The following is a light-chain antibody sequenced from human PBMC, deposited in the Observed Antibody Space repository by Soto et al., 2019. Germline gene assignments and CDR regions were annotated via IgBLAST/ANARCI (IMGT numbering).Light chain of an antibody. CDR3: QQYNNWPQT. V-gene: IGKV3-15*01. J-gene: IGKJ1*01. CDR2: GAS. Sequence: EIVMTQSPATLSVSPGERATLSCRASQSVSSNLAWYQQKPGQAPRLLISGASTRATGIPARFSGSGSGTEFTLTISSLQSEDFAVYYCQQYNNWPQTFGQGTKVEIQ. CDR1: QSVSSN.